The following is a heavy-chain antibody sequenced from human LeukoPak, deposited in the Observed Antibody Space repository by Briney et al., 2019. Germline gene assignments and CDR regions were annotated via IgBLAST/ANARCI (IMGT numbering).Heavy chain of an antibody. D-gene: IGHD3-10*01. Sequence: GGSLRLSCAASGFTFSSYAMTWARQAPGKGLEWVSGISGGNTYYADSVKGRFTISRDNSKNTLYLRMNSLRAEDTAVYFCARTPYLYFGSGSFQFDYWGQGTLVTVSS. CDR3: ARTPYLYFGSGSFQFDY. CDR2: ISGGNT. J-gene: IGHJ4*02. V-gene: IGHV3-23*01. CDR1: GFTFSSYA.